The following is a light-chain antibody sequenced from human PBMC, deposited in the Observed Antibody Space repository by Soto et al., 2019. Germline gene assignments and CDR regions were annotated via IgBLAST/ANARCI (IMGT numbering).Light chain of an antibody. CDR3: SSYTSRSTLYV. CDR1: SSDVGDNNY. V-gene: IGLV2-14*01. J-gene: IGLJ1*01. Sequence: QSALTQPASVSGSPGQSITISCTGTSSDVGDNNYVSWYQQHPGKAPKLMIYDVTHRPSGISNRFSGSKSGNTASLTISGLQAEDEAEYYCSSYTSRSTLYVFGTGTKLTVL. CDR2: DVT.